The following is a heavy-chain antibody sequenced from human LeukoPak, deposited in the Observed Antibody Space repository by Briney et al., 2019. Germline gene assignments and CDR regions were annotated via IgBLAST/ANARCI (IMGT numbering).Heavy chain of an antibody. Sequence: GGSLRLSCAASGFIFSSFSMNWARQAPGKGLEWVSYISSTGITTYYADSVKGRFTVSRDNAKDSLYLQLNSLRDEDTAVYYCARDLISGDYTFDYWGQGALVTVSS. J-gene: IGHJ4*02. V-gene: IGHV3-48*02. CDR2: ISSTGITT. CDR3: ARDLISGDYTFDY. D-gene: IGHD4-11*01. CDR1: GFIFSSFS.